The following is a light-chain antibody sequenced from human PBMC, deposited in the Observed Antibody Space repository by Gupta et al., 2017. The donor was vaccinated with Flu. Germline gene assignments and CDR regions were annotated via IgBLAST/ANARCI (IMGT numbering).Light chain of an antibody. V-gene: IGKV3-15*01. CDR3: QQYNNWPLYT. CDR2: GAS. CDR1: QSVSSN. Sequence: ERATLACRASQSVSSNLAWYQQKPGQAPRLLIYGASTRATGIPARFSDSGSGTEFTLTISSLQSEDFAVYYCQQYNNWPLYTFGQGTKLEIK. J-gene: IGKJ2*01.